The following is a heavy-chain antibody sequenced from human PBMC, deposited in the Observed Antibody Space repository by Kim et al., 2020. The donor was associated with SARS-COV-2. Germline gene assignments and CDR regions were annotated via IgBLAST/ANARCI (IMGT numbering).Heavy chain of an antibody. V-gene: IGHV3-30*18. Sequence: GGSLRLSCAASGFTFSSYGMHWVRQAPGKGLEWVAVISYDGSNKYYADSVKGRFTISRDNSKNTLYLQMNSLRAEDTAVYYCAKEGPSGMDVWGQGTTVTVSS. CDR3: AKEGPSGMDV. CDR1: GFTFSSYG. CDR2: ISYDGSNK. J-gene: IGHJ6*02.